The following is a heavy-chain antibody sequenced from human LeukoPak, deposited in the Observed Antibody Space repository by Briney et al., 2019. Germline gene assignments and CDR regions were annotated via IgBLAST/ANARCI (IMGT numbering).Heavy chain of an antibody. J-gene: IGHJ4*02. CDR2: ISGGGGST. CDR3: AKRGPIPTDDSGRGFDN. Sequence: PSETLSLTCTVSGGSISSRNYYWGWIRQPPGKGLEWVSGISGGGGSTFYADSVKGRFTISRDNSKNTLYLQMNSLRAEDTAVYYCAKRGPIPTDDSGRGFDNWGQGTLVTVSS. V-gene: IGHV3-23*01. D-gene: IGHD2-2*02. CDR1: GGSISSRNYY.